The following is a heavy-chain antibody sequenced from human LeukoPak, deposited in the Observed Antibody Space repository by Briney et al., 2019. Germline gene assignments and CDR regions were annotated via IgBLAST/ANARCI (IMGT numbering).Heavy chain of an antibody. J-gene: IGHJ4*02. CDR1: GGSISSYY. D-gene: IGHD3-9*01. CDR3: AREGNVLRYFDWLPRSPAFDY. Sequence: SETLSLTCTVSGGSISSYYWSWIRQPPGKGLEWIGSIYHSGSTYYNPSLKSRVTISVDTSKNQFSLKLSSVTAADTAVYYCAREGNVLRYFDWLPRSPAFDYWGQGTLVTVSS. V-gene: IGHV4-59*12. CDR2: IYHSGST.